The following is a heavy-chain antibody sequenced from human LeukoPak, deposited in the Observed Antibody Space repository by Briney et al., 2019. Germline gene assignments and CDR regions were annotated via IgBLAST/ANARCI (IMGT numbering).Heavy chain of an antibody. J-gene: IGHJ5*02. Sequence: SVKVSCKASGGTFISYAISWVRQAPGQGLEWMGRIIPILGIANYAQKFQGRVTITADKSTSTAYMELSSLRSEDTAVYYCARGYYYGSGSYRRSWFDPWGQGTLVTVSS. V-gene: IGHV1-69*04. CDR3: ARGYYYGSGSYRRSWFDP. D-gene: IGHD3-10*01. CDR2: IIPILGIA. CDR1: GGTFISYA.